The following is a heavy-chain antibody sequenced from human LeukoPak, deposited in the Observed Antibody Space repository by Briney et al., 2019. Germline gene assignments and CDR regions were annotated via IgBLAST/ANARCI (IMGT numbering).Heavy chain of an antibody. D-gene: IGHD7-27*01. Sequence: GGSLRLSCAASGFIFSSYAMHWVRQAPGKGLEWVAVIWYDGSNKYYADSVKGRFTISRDNSKNTLYLQMNSLRAEDTAVYYCARDGDAGVYYFDYWGQGTLVTVSS. V-gene: IGHV3-33*08. J-gene: IGHJ4*02. CDR2: IWYDGSNK. CDR3: ARDGDAGVYYFDY. CDR1: GFIFSSYA.